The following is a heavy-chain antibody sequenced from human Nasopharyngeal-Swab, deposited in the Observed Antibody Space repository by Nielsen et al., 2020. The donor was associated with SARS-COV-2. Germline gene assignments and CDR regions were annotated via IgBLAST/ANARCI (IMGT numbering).Heavy chain of an antibody. J-gene: IGHJ4*02. D-gene: IGHD3-16*01. CDR3: AKDFWGALDS. CDR2: INSAGSAT. CDR1: GFTFRSYW. V-gene: IGHV3-74*01. Sequence: GESLKISCVASGFTFRSYWMHWVRQAPGEGPVWVSHINSAGSATSYADSVKGRLTISRDNAKSTLYLQMNSLRGDDTAIYFCAKDFWGALDSWGQGTLVTVSS.